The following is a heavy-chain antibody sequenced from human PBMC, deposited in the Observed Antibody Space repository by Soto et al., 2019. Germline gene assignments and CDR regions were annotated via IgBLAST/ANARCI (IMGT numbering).Heavy chain of an antibody. CDR1: AGTFSSYP. CDR2: VIHIFGTA. Sequence: SVQPARTAFAGTFSSYPICCLRQTPQQRLEWMGGVIHIFGTANYAQKFQGRGMITAEDSTSTEYMELISLRSEDTAVYYCAREPADSIAAAGTEEDPWGQGTLVTVSS. D-gene: IGHD6-13*01. CDR3: AREPADSIAAAGTEEDP. J-gene: IGHJ5*02. V-gene: IGHV1-69*13.